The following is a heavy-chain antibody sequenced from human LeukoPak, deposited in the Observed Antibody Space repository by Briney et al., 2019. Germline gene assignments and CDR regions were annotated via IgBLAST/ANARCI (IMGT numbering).Heavy chain of an antibody. Sequence: SETLSLTCTVSGGSISSSSYYWGWIRQPPGKGLEWIGCIYYSGSTYYNPSLKSRVTISVDTSKNQFSLKLSSVTAADTAVYYCARTFRFGESLGYYYYYYMDVWGKGTTVTISS. CDR1: GGSISSSSYY. D-gene: IGHD3-10*01. V-gene: IGHV4-39*01. CDR3: ARTFRFGESLGYYYYYYMDV. J-gene: IGHJ6*03. CDR2: IYYSGST.